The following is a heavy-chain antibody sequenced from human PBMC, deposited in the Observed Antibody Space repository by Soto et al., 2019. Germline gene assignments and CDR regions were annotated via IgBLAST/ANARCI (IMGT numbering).Heavy chain of an antibody. J-gene: IGHJ4*02. D-gene: IGHD3-10*01. CDR1: GFTFDDYA. CDR2: IRWNSMNI. CDR3: AASRSYCLDY. V-gene: IGHV3-9*01. Sequence: EVQLVEFGGGLEQPGRSLRLSFEASGFTFDDYAMHWVRQTPGKGPEWVSGIRWNSMNIDYADSVKGRFTISRDNAKNFLYLQMSSLRAEDTALYYCAASRSYCLDYWGQGTLVTVSS.